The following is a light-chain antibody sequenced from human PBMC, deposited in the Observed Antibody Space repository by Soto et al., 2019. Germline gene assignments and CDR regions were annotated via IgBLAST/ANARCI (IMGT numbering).Light chain of an antibody. CDR2: DAS. CDR1: QSISSSY. J-gene: IGKJ1*01. Sequence: EIVLTQSPGTLSLSPGERATLSCRASQSISSSYLAWYQQKPGQAPRLLIYDASSRATGIPDRFSGSGSGTDLTLTISRLEPEDFAVYYCQQYVSSPPTFGQGTEVEIK. CDR3: QQYVSSPPT. V-gene: IGKV3-20*01.